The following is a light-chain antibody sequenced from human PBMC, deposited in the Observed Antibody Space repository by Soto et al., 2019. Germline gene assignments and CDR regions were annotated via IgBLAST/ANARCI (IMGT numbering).Light chain of an antibody. CDR3: QSYDSTLSARYV. CDR2: GNR. J-gene: IGLJ1*01. Sequence: QSVLTQPPSVSGAPGQRVTISCTGNNSNLGAGYDVHWYQQLPGAAPKLVIFGNRNRPSGVPERFSGSKSGTSASLAITGLQADDEGDYYCQSYDSTLSARYVFGTGTKVTVL. CDR1: NSNLGAGYD. V-gene: IGLV1-40*01.